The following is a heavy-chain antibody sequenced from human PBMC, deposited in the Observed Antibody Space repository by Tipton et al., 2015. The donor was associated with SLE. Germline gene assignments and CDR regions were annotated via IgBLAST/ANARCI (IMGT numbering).Heavy chain of an antibody. J-gene: IGHJ4*02. CDR2: IIPIFGTA. V-gene: IGHV1-69*13. Sequence: QSGAEVKKPGSSVKVSCKASGGTFSSYAISWVRQAPGQGLEWMGRIIPIFGTANYAQKFQGRVTITADESTSTAYMELSSLRSEDTAVYYCARAPRDFWSGSEYYFDYWGQGTLVTVSS. D-gene: IGHD3-3*01. CDR3: ARAPRDFWSGSEYYFDY. CDR1: GGTFSSYA.